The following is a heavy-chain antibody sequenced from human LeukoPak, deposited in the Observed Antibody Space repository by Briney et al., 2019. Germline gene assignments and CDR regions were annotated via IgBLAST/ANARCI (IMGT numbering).Heavy chain of an antibody. V-gene: IGHV3-7*01. CDR3: ARMGGSNWNREVNWFDP. Sequence: GGSLRLSCAASGFTFSSYWMSWVRQAPGKGLEWVANIKQDGSDKYYVDSVKGRFTISRDNAQNSLYLQMGSLRAEDTAVYYCARMGGSNWNREVNWFDPWGQGTLVTVSS. J-gene: IGHJ5*02. CDR1: GFTFSSYW. D-gene: IGHD1-1*01. CDR2: IKQDGSDK.